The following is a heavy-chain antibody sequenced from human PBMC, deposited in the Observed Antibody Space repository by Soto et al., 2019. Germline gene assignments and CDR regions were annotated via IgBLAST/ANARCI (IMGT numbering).Heavy chain of an antibody. CDR3: ARQGAFATMVREYYYMDV. Sequence: ETLSLTCTVSGGSISSYYWSWIRQPPGKGLEWIGYIYYSGSTNYNPSLKSRVTISVDTSKNQFSLKLSSVTAADTAVYYCARQGAFATMVREYYYMDVWGKGTTVTV. CDR1: GGSISSYY. J-gene: IGHJ6*03. CDR2: IYYSGST. D-gene: IGHD3-10*01. V-gene: IGHV4-59*08.